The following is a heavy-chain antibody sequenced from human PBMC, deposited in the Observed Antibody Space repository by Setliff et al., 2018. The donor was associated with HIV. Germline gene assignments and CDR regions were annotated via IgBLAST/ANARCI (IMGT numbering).Heavy chain of an antibody. CDR2: MYYSGNT. D-gene: IGHD3-22*01. CDR1: GVSISNYY. CDR3: ARRVYYYDSSGYLREEGFDP. V-gene: IGHV4-59*01. J-gene: IGHJ5*02. Sequence: SETLSLTCTVSGVSISNYYWSWIRQPPGKGLEWIGYMYYSGNTNYNPSLKSRVTISVDTSKSQFSLKLNSVTAADTAVYYCARRVYYYDSSGYLREEGFDPWGQGTLVTVSS.